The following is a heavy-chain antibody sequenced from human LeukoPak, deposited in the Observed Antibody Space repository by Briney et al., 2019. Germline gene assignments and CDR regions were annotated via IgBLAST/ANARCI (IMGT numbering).Heavy chain of an antibody. J-gene: IGHJ6*02. Sequence: LWASVKVSCKASGYTFTSYAMHWVRQAPGQRLEWMGWINAGNGNTKYSQKFQGRVTITRDTSASTAYMELSSLRSEDTAVYYCAFPYTRSYYYYGMDVWGQGTTVTVSS. CDR3: AFPYTRSYYYYGMDV. CDR1: GYTFTSYA. V-gene: IGHV1-3*01. D-gene: IGHD2-2*02. CDR2: INAGNGNT.